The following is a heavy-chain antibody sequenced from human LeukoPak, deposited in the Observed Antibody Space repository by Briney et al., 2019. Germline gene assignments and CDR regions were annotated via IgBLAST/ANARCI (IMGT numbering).Heavy chain of an antibody. J-gene: IGHJ4*02. V-gene: IGHV3-7*03. CDR2: IKPDGSEK. Sequence: GGSLRLSCAASGFTFSGSPMHWVRQASGKGLEWVANIKPDGSEKYYVDSVKGRCTISRDNTRNSLDLQMNSLRAEDTAVYYCAREDYFSFDYWGQGALVTVSS. CDR1: GFTFSGSP. D-gene: IGHD3-16*01. CDR3: AREDYFSFDY.